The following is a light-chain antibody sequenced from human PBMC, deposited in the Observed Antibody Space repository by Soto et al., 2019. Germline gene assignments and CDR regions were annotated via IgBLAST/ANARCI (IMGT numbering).Light chain of an antibody. Sequence: QSVLTQPPSVSGAPGQRVTISCTGSSSNIGAGHDVHWYQQLPGTAPKLLIYGNGNRPSGVPDRFSGSKSGTSASLAITGLQAEDEADYCCQSYDSSLSGSEVFGTGTKLIVL. V-gene: IGLV1-40*01. CDR1: SSNIGAGHD. CDR2: GNG. J-gene: IGLJ1*01. CDR3: QSYDSSLSGSEV.